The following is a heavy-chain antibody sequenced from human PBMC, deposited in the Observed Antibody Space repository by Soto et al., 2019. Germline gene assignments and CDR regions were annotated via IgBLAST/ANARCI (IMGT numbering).Heavy chain of an antibody. J-gene: IGHJ4*02. D-gene: IGHD3-10*01. CDR2: IWYDGSNK. Sequence: QVQLVESGGGVVQPGRSLRLSCAASGFTFSSYGMHWVRQAPGKGLEWVAVIWYDGSNKYYADSVKGRFTISRDNSKNTLYLQMNSLRAEATAVYYCARDPPRWFGELLDDYWGQGTLVTVSS. CDR3: ARDPPRWFGELLDDY. V-gene: IGHV3-33*01. CDR1: GFTFSSYG.